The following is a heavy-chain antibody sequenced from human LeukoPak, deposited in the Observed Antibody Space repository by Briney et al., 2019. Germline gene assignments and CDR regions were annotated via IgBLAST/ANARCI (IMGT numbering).Heavy chain of an antibody. J-gene: IGHJ4*02. CDR3: ARVPDSSSWYGGGFDY. D-gene: IGHD6-13*01. V-gene: IGHV1-3*01. CDR2: INAGNGNT. CDR1: GYTFTGYA. Sequence: ASVKVSCKASGYTFTGYAMHWVRQAPGQRLEWMGWINAGNGNTKYSQKFQGRVTITRDTSASTAYMELSSLRSEDTAVYYCARVPDSSSWYGGGFDYWGQGTLVTVSS.